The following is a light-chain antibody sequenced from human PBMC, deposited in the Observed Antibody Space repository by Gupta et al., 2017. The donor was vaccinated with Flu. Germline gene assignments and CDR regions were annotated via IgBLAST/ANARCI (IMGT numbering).Light chain of an antibody. CDR3: QSADSSGTYWV. J-gene: IGLJ3*02. V-gene: IGLV3-25*02. CDR1: ALPKQY. CDR2: KDS. Sequence: SYELTQPPSVSVSPGQTARITCSGDALPKQYAYWYQQKPGQAPVLVIYKDSERPSGLPVRFSGSSSGTTVTLTISGGQAEDEADYYCQSADSSGTYWVFGGGTKLTVL.